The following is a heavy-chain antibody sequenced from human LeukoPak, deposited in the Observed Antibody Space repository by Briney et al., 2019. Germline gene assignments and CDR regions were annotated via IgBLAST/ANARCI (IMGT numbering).Heavy chain of an antibody. J-gene: IGHJ5*02. CDR2: INHSGST. V-gene: IGHV4-34*01. CDR3: AREGGSGRVNWFDP. Sequence: SETLSLTCAVYGGSFSGYYWSWIRQPPGKGLEWIGEINHSGSTNYNPSLKSRVTISVDTSKNQFSLKLSSVTAADTAVYYCAREGGSGRVNWFDPWGQGTLVTVSS. CDR1: GGSFSGYY. D-gene: IGHD3-10*01.